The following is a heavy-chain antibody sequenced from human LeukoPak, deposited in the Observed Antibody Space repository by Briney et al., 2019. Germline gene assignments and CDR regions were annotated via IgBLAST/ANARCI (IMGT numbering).Heavy chain of an antibody. J-gene: IGHJ4*02. Sequence: SGGSLRLSCAASGFTFSSYSMNWVRQAPGKGLEWVSSISSSSSYIYYADSVKGRFTISRDNAKNSLYLQMNSLRAEDTAVYYCARDSRITIFGVVIFNYFDYWGQGTLVTVSS. CDR1: GFTFSSYS. CDR2: ISSSSSYI. CDR3: ARDSRITIFGVVIFNYFDY. V-gene: IGHV3-21*01. D-gene: IGHD3-3*01.